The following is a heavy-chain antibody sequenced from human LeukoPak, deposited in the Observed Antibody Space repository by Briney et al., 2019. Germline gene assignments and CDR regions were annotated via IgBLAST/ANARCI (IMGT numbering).Heavy chain of an antibody. V-gene: IGHV4-30-4*01. CDR1: GGSISSGDYY. J-gene: IGHJ6*02. D-gene: IGHD3-10*01. CDR3: ARVSGWFGENGLFGYYYGMDV. Sequence: SETLSLTCTVSGGSISSGDYYWSWIRQPPGQGLEWIGYIYYSGSTYYNPSLKSRVTISVDTSKNQFSLKLSSVTAADTAVYYCARVSGWFGENGLFGYYYGMDVWGQGTTVTVSS. CDR2: IYYSGST.